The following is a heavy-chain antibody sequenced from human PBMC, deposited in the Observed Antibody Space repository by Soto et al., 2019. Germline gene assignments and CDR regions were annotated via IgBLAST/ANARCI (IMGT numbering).Heavy chain of an antibody. D-gene: IGHD3-10*01. CDR1: GYTFTSYD. Sequence: ASVKVSCKASGYTFTSYDTNWVRQATGQGLEWMGWMNPNSGNTGYAQKFQGRVTMTRNTSISTAYMELSSLRSEDTAVYYCARSLGLRVYGSGTDYWGQGAMVTVYS. J-gene: IGHJ4*02. CDR3: ARSLGLRVYGSGTDY. CDR2: MNPNSGNT. V-gene: IGHV1-8*01.